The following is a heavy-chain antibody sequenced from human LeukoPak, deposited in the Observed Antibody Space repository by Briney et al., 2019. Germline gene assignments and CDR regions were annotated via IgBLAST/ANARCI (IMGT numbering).Heavy chain of an antibody. CDR2: VDTSGST. Sequence: SETLSLTCTVSGGSISSFYWSWIRQSAGKGLERIGRVDTSGSTHYNPSLGSRVTMSLDTSKNQFSLKLSSVTVTDTAVYYCARGLGGASYYMDVWGKGTTVTVSS. CDR3: ARGLGGASYYMDV. CDR1: GGSISSFY. D-gene: IGHD3-16*01. V-gene: IGHV4-4*07. J-gene: IGHJ6*03.